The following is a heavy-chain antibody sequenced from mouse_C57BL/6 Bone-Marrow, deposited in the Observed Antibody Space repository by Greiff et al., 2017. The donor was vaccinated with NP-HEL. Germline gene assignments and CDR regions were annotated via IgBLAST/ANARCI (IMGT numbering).Heavy chain of an antibody. V-gene: IGHV1-42*01. CDR3: ARGPSYYYGSSYRYFDV. CDR1: GYSFTGYY. D-gene: IGHD1-1*01. Sequence: VQLQQSGPELVKPGASVKISCKASGYSFTGYYMNWVKQSPEKSLEWIGEINPSTGGTTYNQKFKAKATLTVDKSSSTAYMQIKSLTSEDSAVYYCARGPSYYYGSSYRYFDVWGTGTTVTVSS. CDR2: INPSTGGT. J-gene: IGHJ1*03.